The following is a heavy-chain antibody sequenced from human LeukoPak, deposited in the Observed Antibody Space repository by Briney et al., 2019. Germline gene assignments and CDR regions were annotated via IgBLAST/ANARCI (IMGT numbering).Heavy chain of an antibody. CDR3: TTPLYIVGATCDY. Sequence: GGSLRPSCAASGFTFSNAWMSWVRQAPGKGLEWVGRIKSKTDGGTTDYAAPVKGRFTISRDDSKNTLYLQMNSLKTEDTAVYYCTTPLYIVGATCDYWGQGTLVTVSS. V-gene: IGHV3-15*01. J-gene: IGHJ4*02. CDR2: IKSKTDGGTT. D-gene: IGHD1-26*01. CDR1: GFTFSNAW.